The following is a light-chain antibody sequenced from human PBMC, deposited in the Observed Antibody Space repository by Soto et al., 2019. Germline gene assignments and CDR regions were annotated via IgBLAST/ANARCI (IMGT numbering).Light chain of an antibody. V-gene: IGKV3-20*01. CDR2: GAS. CDR1: QSVSSTY. Sequence: EIVLTQSPGTLSLSPGEGATLSCRASQSVSSTYLNWYQHKPGQAPRLLIYGASNRATGIPDRFSGSGSGTDFTLTISRLEPEDFAMYYCLQYGSSPRYSFGPGTKLEIK. J-gene: IGKJ2*03. CDR3: LQYGSSPRYS.